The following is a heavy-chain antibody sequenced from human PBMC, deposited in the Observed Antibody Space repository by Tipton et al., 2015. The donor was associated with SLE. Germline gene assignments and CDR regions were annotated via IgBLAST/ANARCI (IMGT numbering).Heavy chain of an antibody. Sequence: TLSLTCAVYGGSFSGSYWSWIRQPPGKGLEWIGEINHGGSTNYNPSLKSRVTISLDTSKNQFSLKLSSVTAADTAVYYCAGGYCSGGSCSYWYFDLWGRGTLVTVSS. CDR1: GGSFSGSY. V-gene: IGHV4-34*01. CDR3: AGGYCSGGSCSYWYFDL. CDR2: INHGGST. D-gene: IGHD2-15*01. J-gene: IGHJ2*01.